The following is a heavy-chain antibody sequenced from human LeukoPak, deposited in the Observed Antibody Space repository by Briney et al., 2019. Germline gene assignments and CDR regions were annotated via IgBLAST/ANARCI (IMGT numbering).Heavy chain of an antibody. Sequence: GGSLRLSCAASGFTFSSYGMHWVRQAPGKGLEWVAVISYDGSNKYYADSVKGRFTISRDNSKNTLYLQMNSLRAEDTAVYYCAKSTDNAFDIWGQGTMVTVSS. CDR2: ISYDGSNK. CDR1: GFTFSSYG. J-gene: IGHJ3*02. D-gene: IGHD3-9*01. CDR3: AKSTDNAFDI. V-gene: IGHV3-30*18.